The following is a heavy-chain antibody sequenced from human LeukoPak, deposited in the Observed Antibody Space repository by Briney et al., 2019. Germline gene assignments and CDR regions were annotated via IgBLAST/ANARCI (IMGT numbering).Heavy chain of an antibody. Sequence: PSQTLSLTCDVSGGSVSSADSCWSWIRQPPGKGLEWIGFIFHGGSSYYNPSLKSRVTISIDRSKNQFSLELNSVTAADTAVYYCARGFDDYYAASGATWVYFDYWGQGSLVTVSS. V-gene: IGHV4-30-2*01. CDR3: ARGFDDYYAASGATWVYFDY. D-gene: IGHD2-15*01. J-gene: IGHJ4*02. CDR2: IFHGGSS. CDR1: GGSVSSADSC.